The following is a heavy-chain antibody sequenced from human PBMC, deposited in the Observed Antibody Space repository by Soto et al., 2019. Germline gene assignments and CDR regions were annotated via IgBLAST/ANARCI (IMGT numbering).Heavy chain of an antibody. Sequence: GGSLRLSCVASGFTFSSYSMNWVRQAPGKGLEWVSSISSSSSYIYYADSVKGRFTISRDNAKNSLYLQMNSLRAEDTAVYYCARDASTPPYYYDSSGYSNWFDPWGQGTLVTVSS. D-gene: IGHD3-22*01. V-gene: IGHV3-21*01. CDR3: ARDASTPPYYYDSSGYSNWFDP. CDR1: GFTFSSYS. J-gene: IGHJ5*02. CDR2: ISSSSSYI.